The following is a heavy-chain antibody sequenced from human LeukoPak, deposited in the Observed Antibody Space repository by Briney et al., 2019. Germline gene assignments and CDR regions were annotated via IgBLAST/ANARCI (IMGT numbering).Heavy chain of an antibody. D-gene: IGHD2-15*01. CDR2: ISSSGSTI. CDR3: TRGGGRYCSGGDSYLHYYMDV. V-gene: IGHV3-48*04. J-gene: IGHJ6*03. CDR1: GFTFSSYN. Sequence: GGSLRLSCAASGFTFSSYNMNWVRQAPGKGLEWVSYISSSGSTIYYADSVKGRFTISRDNAKNSLYLQMNSLRAEDTAVYYCTRGGGRYCSGGDSYLHYYMDVWGKGTTVTISS.